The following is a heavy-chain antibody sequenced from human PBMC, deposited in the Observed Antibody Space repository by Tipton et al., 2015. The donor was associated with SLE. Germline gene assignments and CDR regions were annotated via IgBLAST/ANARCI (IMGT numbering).Heavy chain of an antibody. D-gene: IGHD5-24*01. CDR1: GFTFSDYY. CDR2: ISSSSSYT. V-gene: IGHV3-11*06. J-gene: IGHJ4*02. Sequence: SLRLSCAASGFTFSDYYMSWIRQAPGKGLEWVSYISSSSSYTNYADSVKGRFTISRDNAKNSLYLQMNSLRAEDTAVYYCARAFGGYNYYFDYWGQGTLVTVSS. CDR3: ARAFGGYNYYFDY.